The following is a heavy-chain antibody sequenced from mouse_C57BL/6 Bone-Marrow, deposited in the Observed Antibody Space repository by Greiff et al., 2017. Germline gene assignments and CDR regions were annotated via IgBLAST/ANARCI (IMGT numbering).Heavy chain of an antibody. CDR2: IYPGSGST. D-gene: IGHD1-1*01. J-gene: IGHJ4*01. Sequence: QVQLQQPGAELVKPGASVKMSCKAFGYTFTSYWITWVKQRPGQGLEWIGDIYPGSGSTNYNEKFKSKATLTVDTSSSTAYMQLSSLTSEDSAVYYCARSITTVDYAMDYWGQGTSVTVSS. V-gene: IGHV1-55*01. CDR1: GYTFTSYW. CDR3: ARSITTVDYAMDY.